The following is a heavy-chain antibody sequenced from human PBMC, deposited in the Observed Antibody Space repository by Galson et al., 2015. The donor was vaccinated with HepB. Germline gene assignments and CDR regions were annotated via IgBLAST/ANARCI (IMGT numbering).Heavy chain of an antibody. Sequence: SLRLSCAVSAFTFSSSAMSWVRQAPGEGLEWVSGITSSGGSTYYADSVKGRFTISRDNSKGTLYLQMNSLRGEDTALYYCAKNHYDTGDYPRFFDDWGQGTLVTVSA. D-gene: IGHD3-22*01. CDR1: AFTFSSSA. CDR2: ITSSGGST. V-gene: IGHV3-23*01. J-gene: IGHJ4*02. CDR3: AKNHYDTGDYPRFFDD.